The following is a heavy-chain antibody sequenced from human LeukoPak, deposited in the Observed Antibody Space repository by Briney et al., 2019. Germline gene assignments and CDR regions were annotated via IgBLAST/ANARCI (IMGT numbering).Heavy chain of an antibody. CDR2: IYYSGST. V-gene: IGHV4-39*01. CDR1: GGSISSSSYY. J-gene: IGHJ3*02. D-gene: IGHD3-22*01. Sequence: PSETLSLTCTVSGGSISSSSYYWGWIRQPPGKGLEWIGSIYYSGSTYYNPSLKSRVTISVGTSKNQFSLKLSSVTAADTAVYYCASYKRRDSSGYYCDAFDIWGQGTMVTVSS. CDR3: ASYKRRDSSGYYCDAFDI.